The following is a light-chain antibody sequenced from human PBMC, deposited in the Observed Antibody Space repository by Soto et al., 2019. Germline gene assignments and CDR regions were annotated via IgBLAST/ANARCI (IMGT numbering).Light chain of an antibody. J-gene: IGLJ3*02. V-gene: IGLV2-14*01. CDR3: SSYTGSSTLV. CDR2: EVS. CDR1: SSDVGGYNY. Sequence: QSVLTQPASVSGSLGQSITISCSGTSSDVGGYNYVSWYQQHPGKAPKLMIYEVSNRPSGVSNRFSGSKSGNTASLTISGLQADDEADYYCSSYTGSSTLVFGGGTQLTVL.